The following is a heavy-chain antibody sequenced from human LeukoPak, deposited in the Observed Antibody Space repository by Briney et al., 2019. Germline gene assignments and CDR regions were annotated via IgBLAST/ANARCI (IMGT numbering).Heavy chain of an antibody. CDR1: GGSIGSNNW. Sequence: ASETLSLTCAVSGGSIGSNNWWIWVRQSPEKGLEWIGEIHHDGSTNYNPSPKSRVTISMDKSKNQLSLKLNFVTAADTAVYYCARDRGGYTYSHDYWGQGTLVTVSS. D-gene: IGHD5-18*01. V-gene: IGHV4-4*02. CDR2: IHHDGST. J-gene: IGHJ4*02. CDR3: ARDRGGYTYSHDY.